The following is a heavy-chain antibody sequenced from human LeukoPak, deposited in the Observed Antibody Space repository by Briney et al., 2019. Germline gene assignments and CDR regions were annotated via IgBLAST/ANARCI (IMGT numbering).Heavy chain of an antibody. CDR3: ARGSEYSGTPGAFDI. CDR2: ISSSSSYI. CDR1: GFPFSSYS. V-gene: IGHV3-21*01. Sequence: GSLRLSCAASGFPFSSYSMNWVRPAPGKGLEWVLSISSSSSYIYYADSVKGRFTISRDNAKNSLYLQMNSLRAEDTAVYYCARGSEYSGTPGAFDIWGQGTMVTVSS. D-gene: IGHD1-26*01. J-gene: IGHJ3*02.